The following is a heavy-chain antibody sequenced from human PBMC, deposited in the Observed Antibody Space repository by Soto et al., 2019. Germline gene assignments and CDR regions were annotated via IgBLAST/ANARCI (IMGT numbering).Heavy chain of an antibody. CDR2: IYHSGST. D-gene: IGHD4-17*01. J-gene: IGHJ5*02. Sequence: TLEILSLTCAVSGGSIISGGYSWSWIRQPPGKGLEWIGYIYHSGSTYYNPSLKSRVTISVDRSKNQFSLKLSSVTAADTAVYYCARGNGEWTHPWGQGTLVTVSS. CDR3: ARGNGEWTHP. V-gene: IGHV4-30-2*01. CDR1: GGSIISGGYS.